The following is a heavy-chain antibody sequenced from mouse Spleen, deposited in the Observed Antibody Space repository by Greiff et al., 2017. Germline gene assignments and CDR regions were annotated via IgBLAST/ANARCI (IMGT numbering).Heavy chain of an antibody. CDR2: IDPSDSYT. J-gene: IGHJ4*01. V-gene: IGHV1-59*01. CDR3: ARMNSRGTAYAMDY. D-gene: IGHD1-2*01. Sequence: VQLQQPGAGLVRPGTSVKLSCKASGYTFTSYWMHWVKQRPGQGLEWIGVIDPSDSYTNYNQKFKGKATLTVDTSSSTAYMQLSSLTSEDSAVYYCARMNSRGTAYAMDYWGQGTSVTVSS. CDR1: GYTFTSYW.